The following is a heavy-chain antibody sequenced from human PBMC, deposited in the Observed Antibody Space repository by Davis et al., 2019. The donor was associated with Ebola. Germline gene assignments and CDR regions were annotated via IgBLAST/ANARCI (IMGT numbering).Heavy chain of an antibody. CDR1: GFTFSSYA. CDR2: ISSSSSTI. CDR3: ARARVAAADSIYYYYYMDV. V-gene: IGHV3-48*04. D-gene: IGHD6-13*01. J-gene: IGHJ6*03. Sequence: GESLKISCAASGFTFSSYAMSWVRQAPGKGLEWVSYISSSSSTIYYADSVKGRFTISRDNAKNSLYLQMNSLRVEDTAVYYCARARVAAADSIYYYYYMDVWGKGTTVTVSS.